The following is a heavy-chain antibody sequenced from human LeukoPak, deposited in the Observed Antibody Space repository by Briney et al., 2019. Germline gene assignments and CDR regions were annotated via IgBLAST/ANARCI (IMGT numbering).Heavy chain of an antibody. J-gene: IGHJ4*02. CDR1: GFTFSSYW. D-gene: IGHD4-17*01. Sequence: EGSLRLSCAASGFTFSSYWMSWVRQAPGKGLEWVSGISAGGGSTYYADSVKGRFTISRDNSKNTLYLQMNSLRAEDTAVYYCARDDYGETFDYWGQGTLVTVSS. CDR2: ISAGGGST. CDR3: ARDDYGETFDY. V-gene: IGHV3-23*01.